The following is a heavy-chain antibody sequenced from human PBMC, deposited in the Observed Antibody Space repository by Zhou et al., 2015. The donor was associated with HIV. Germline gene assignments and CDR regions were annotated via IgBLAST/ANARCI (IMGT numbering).Heavy chain of an antibody. J-gene: IGHJ3*01. CDR3: ARGVGNWGSFVFDV. D-gene: IGHD7-27*01. V-gene: IGHV1-8*01. CDR2: MNPNSGNT. Sequence: QVQLVQSGAEVKKPGASVEVSCKASGYTFISYDINWVRQATGQGLEWMGWMNPNSGNTGYAQKFQARVTLTRNISSATVYMELRGLTPADTATYFCARGVGNWGSFVFDVWGRGTVVTVSS. CDR1: GYTFISYD.